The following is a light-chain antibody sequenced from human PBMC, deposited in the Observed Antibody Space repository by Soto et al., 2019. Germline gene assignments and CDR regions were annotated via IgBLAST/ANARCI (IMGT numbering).Light chain of an antibody. CDR1: ISDVGSYNY. CDR3: GSYTTSSNYV. CDR2: DVS. Sequence: QSALTQPASVCGSPGQSITISCTGTISDVGSYNYVSWYQQYPGKAPKLMIYDVSTRPSGVYDRFSGSKSGNTASLTISGLRAEDEADYYCGSYTTSSNYVFGTGTKVTVL. V-gene: IGLV2-14*03. J-gene: IGLJ1*01.